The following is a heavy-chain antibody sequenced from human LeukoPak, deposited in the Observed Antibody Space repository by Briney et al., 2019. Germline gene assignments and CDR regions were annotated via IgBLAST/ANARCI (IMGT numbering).Heavy chain of an antibody. V-gene: IGHV4-4*07. J-gene: IGHJ4*02. Sequence: SETLSLTCTVSGGSISSYYWSWIRRPAGKGLEWIGRIYTSGSTNYNPSLKSRVTLSVDTSKNQFSLKLSSVTAADTAVYYCARDRSLGELTTESPSFDSWGQGTLVTVSS. CDR3: ARDRSLGELTTESPSFDS. CDR2: IYTSGST. CDR1: GGSISSYY. D-gene: IGHD3-16*01.